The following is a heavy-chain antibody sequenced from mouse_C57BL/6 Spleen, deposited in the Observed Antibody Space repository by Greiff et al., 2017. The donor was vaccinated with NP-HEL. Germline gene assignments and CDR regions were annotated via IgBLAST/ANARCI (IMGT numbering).Heavy chain of an antibody. D-gene: IGHD1-1*01. CDR1: GFSLTSYG. CDR2: IWSGGST. Sequence: VQLKESGPGLVQPSQSLSITCTVSGFSLTSYGVHWVRQSPGKGLEWLGVIWSGGSTDYNAAFISRLSISKDNSKSQVFFKMNSLQADDTAIYYCARGATGYAMDYWGQGTSVTVSS. CDR3: ARGATGYAMDY. J-gene: IGHJ4*01. V-gene: IGHV2-2*01.